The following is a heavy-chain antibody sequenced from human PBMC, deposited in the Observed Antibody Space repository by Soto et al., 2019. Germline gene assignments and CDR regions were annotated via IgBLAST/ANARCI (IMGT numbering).Heavy chain of an antibody. D-gene: IGHD2-8*01. CDR1: GGSISSGGYY. J-gene: IGHJ6*02. Sequence: SETLSLTCTVSGGSISSGGYYWSWIRQHPGKGLEWIGYIYYSGSTYYNPSLKSRVTISVDTSKNQFSLKLSSVTAADTAVYYCARGYCTNGVCYTGGYYYYYGMDVSGQGTTVTVSS. V-gene: IGHV4-31*03. CDR3: ARGYCTNGVCYTGGYYYYYGMDV. CDR2: IYYSGST.